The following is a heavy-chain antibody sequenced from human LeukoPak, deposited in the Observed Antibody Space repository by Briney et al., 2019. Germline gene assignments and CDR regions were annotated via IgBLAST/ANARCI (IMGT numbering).Heavy chain of an antibody. CDR2: IYSGGST. CDR3: ARSGFYNWNYGPQNWFYP. J-gene: IGHJ5*02. V-gene: IGHV3-53*01. Sequence: GGSLRLSCAASGFTVSSNYMSWVRQAPGKGLEWVSVIYSGGSTYYADSVKGRFTISRDNSKNTLYLQMNSLRAEDTAVYYCARSGFYNWNYGPQNWFYPWGQGTLVTVSS. CDR1: GFTVSSNY. D-gene: IGHD1-7*01.